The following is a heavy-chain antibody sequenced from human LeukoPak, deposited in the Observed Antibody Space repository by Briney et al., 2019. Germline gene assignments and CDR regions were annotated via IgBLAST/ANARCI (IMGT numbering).Heavy chain of an antibody. CDR3: ARGWTDYYDSSGYPRWFDL. D-gene: IGHD3-22*01. V-gene: IGHV5-51*01. CDR2: IYPVDSDT. J-gene: IGHJ5*02. CDR1: GYSFTSYW. Sequence: RGESLKISCKGSGYSFTSYWIGWVRQMPGKGLEWMGTIYPVDSDTRYSPSFQGQVTISADKSISTAYLQWSSLKASDTAMYYCARGWTDYYDSSGYPRWFDLWGQGTLVTVSS.